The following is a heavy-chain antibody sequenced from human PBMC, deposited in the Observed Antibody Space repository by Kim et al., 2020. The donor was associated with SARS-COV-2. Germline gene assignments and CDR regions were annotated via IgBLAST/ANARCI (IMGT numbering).Heavy chain of an antibody. J-gene: IGHJ4*01. V-gene: IGHV4-34*01. D-gene: IGHD2-15*01. Sequence: SETLSLTCAVYGGSFSGYYWSWIRQPPGKGLEWIGEINHSGSTNYNPSLKSRVTISVDTSKNQFSLKLSSVTAPATAVYYCASQYCSVGSSYFNFDYWG. CDR1: GGSFSGYY. CDR2: INHSGST. CDR3: ASQYCSVGSSYFNFDY.